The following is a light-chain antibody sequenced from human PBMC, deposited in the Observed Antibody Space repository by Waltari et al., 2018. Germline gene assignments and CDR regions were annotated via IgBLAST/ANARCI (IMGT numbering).Light chain of an antibody. V-gene: IGKV1-9*01. CDR2: SAS. CDR1: QGISNY. J-gene: IGKJ1*01. Sequence: DIQLTQSPSFLSASVRDRVTITCRASQGISNYLAWYQQKPGKAPKLLIYSASTLQSGVPSRFSGSGSGTEFSLTISSLQPEDFATYYCQQYNNWPRGTFGQGTKVEIK. CDR3: QQYNNWPRGT.